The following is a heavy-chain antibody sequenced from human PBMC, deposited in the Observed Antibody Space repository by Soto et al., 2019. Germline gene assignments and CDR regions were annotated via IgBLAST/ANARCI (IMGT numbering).Heavy chain of an antibody. Sequence: QVQLQESGPGLVKPSGTLSLTCAVSGGSISSNNWWSWVRQPPGKGLVWVGEIYHSGSPNYHPSLKSRVNMSVDKSNTHFSLMLSSVTAADTAVYYCAREDDVPGGGYSIDYWGQGALVTVSS. D-gene: IGHD2-21*02. J-gene: IGHJ4*02. V-gene: IGHV4-4*02. CDR1: GGSISSNNW. CDR3: AREDDVPGGGYSIDY. CDR2: IYHSGSP.